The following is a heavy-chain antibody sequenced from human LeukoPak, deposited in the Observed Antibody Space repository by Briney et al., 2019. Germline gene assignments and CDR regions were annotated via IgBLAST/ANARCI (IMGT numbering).Heavy chain of an antibody. J-gene: IGHJ4*02. D-gene: IGHD5-24*01. Sequence: SETLSLTCTVSGGSSSSYYWSLIRQPPGKGLEWIGYIYYSGSTNYNPSLKSRVTISVDTSKNQFSLKLSSVTAADTAVYYCARRGDGYNLWGQGTLVTVSS. CDR1: GGSSSSYY. CDR3: ARRGDGYNL. CDR2: IYYSGST. V-gene: IGHV4-59*08.